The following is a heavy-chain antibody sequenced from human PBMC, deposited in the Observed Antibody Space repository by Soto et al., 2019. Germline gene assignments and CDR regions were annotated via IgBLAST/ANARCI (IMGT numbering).Heavy chain of an antibody. CDR3: VRANWNVDY. V-gene: IGHV3-11*06. Sequence: GSLRLSCAASGFTFSGYYMAWVRQAPGEGLEWISYISGASDSTDYADSVKGRFTVSRDNARNSLFLQMNSLRVEDTAVYYCVRANWNVDYWGRGTLVTVSS. D-gene: IGHD1-1*01. CDR1: GFTFSGYY. J-gene: IGHJ4*02. CDR2: ISGASDST.